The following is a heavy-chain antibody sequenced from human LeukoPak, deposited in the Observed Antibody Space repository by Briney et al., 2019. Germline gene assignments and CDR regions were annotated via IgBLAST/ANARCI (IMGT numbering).Heavy chain of an antibody. D-gene: IGHD3-16*02. CDR3: AREGYYDYVWGSYRLFDY. Sequence: GGSLRLSCAASGFTFSSYGMSWVRQAPGKGLEWVSAISGSGGSTYYADSVKGRFTISRDNSKNTLYLQMNSLRAEDTAVYYCAREGYYDYVWGSYRLFDYWGQGTLVTVSS. J-gene: IGHJ4*02. CDR1: GFTFSSYG. CDR2: ISGSGGST. V-gene: IGHV3-23*01.